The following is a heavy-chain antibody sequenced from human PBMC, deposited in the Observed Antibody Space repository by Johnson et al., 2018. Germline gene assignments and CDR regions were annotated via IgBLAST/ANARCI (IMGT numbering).Heavy chain of an antibody. CDR2: IYYSGST. J-gene: IGHJ6*03. CDR1: GGSISSYY. D-gene: IGHD4-17*01. V-gene: IGHV4-59*01. CDR3: SRGDYGDHYYYYYYMDV. Sequence: QVQLQESGPGLVKPSETXSLTCTVSGGSISSYYWSWIRQPPGKGLEWIGYIYYSGSTNYNPSLKSRVTISVDTSKNQFSLKLSPVTAADTAVYYCSRGDYGDHYYYYYYMDVWGKGTTVTVSS.